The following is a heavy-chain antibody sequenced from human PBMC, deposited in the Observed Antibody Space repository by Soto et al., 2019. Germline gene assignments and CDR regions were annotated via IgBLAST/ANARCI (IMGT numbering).Heavy chain of an antibody. CDR3: AKSTGGTANGMGV. Sequence: EVQVVESGGGLVQPGRSLRLSCAASGFSFDDYAMHWVRQAPGKGLEWVSGISWNSGTIGYADSVKGRFTISRDNAKNYLYLQMKSLRAEDTALYYCAKSTGGTANGMGVWGQGTTVTVSS. V-gene: IGHV3-9*01. CDR2: ISWNSGTI. CDR1: GFSFDDYA. J-gene: IGHJ6*02. D-gene: IGHD2-8*02.